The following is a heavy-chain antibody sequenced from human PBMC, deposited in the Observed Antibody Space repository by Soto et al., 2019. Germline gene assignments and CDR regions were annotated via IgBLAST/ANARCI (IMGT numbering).Heavy chain of an antibody. D-gene: IGHD3-22*01. V-gene: IGHV3-11*01. Sequence: QVQLVESGGGLVKPGGSLRLSCAASGFTFSDYSMNWIRQAPGKGLEWVSYISDSGSSIFYADSVKGRFTISRDSARKSLYLHMNSLRVEDTAVYYCARDTAFINSGFFDAWGQGTLVTVSS. CDR1: GFTFSDYS. CDR3: ARDTAFINSGFFDA. CDR2: ISDSGSSI. J-gene: IGHJ5*02.